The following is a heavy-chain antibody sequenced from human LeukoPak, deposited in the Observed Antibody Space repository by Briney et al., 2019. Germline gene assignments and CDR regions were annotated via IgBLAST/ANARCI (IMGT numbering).Heavy chain of an antibody. CDR3: ARFSRVQSSF. V-gene: IGHV3-23*01. D-gene: IGHD4/OR15-4a*01. J-gene: IGHJ4*02. CDR2: ISPSGSIS. Sequence: GGSLRLSCAASGFTFSNYAMHWVRQAPGKGLEWVSGISPSGSISYYADSVKGRFTISRDNAKNTLYLQMDSLRVEDTAIYYCARFSRVQSSFWGQGTLVTVSS. CDR1: GFTFSNYA.